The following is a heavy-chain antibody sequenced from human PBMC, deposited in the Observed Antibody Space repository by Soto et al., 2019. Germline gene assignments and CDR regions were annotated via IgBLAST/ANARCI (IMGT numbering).Heavy chain of an antibody. CDR3: ARGRYGDY. D-gene: IGHD1-1*01. Sequence: QVHLVQSGAEVKNPGASVKVSCKGSGYDFTTYGITWVRQAPGHGLEWMAWISAHNGNTNYAPNLQGRVTVTRDTSTSTAYIELRSLRSDDTAVYYCARGRYGDYWGQGALVTVSS. CDR2: ISAHNGNT. V-gene: IGHV1-18*01. J-gene: IGHJ4*02. CDR1: GYDFTTYG.